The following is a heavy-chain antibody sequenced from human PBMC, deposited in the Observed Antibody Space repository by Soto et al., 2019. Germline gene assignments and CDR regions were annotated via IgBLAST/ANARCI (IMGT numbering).Heavy chain of an antibody. CDR2: IDPSGGDT. V-gene: IGHV1-46*01. J-gene: IGHJ4*02. D-gene: IGHD2-8*01. Sequence: QVQLVQSGAEVKKPGASVKVSCKASGYTFTNYHMHWVRQAPGQGLEWMGIIDPSGGDTGYAQNFQGRVTMTRDTSTGTVYMELSSLRSEDTAVYYCARDSLPLSGMANGVFDYWGQGTLVTVCS. CDR3: ARDSLPLSGMANGVFDY. CDR1: GYTFTNYH.